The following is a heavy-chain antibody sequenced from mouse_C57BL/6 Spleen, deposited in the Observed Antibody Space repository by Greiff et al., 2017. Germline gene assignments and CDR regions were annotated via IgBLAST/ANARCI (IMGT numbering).Heavy chain of an antibody. CDR3: ARGGDSYYPFAY. CDR1: GFTFTSYW. Sequence: QVQLQQPGAELVKPGASVKLSCTASGFTFTSYWMHWVKQRPGQGLEWIGMIHPNSGSNNYNEKFKGKATMTVDKSYSTAYMQLSSLTSEDTAVYYCARGGDSYYPFAYWGQGTLVTVSA. J-gene: IGHJ3*01. CDR2: IHPNSGSN. V-gene: IGHV1-64*01. D-gene: IGHD2-12*01.